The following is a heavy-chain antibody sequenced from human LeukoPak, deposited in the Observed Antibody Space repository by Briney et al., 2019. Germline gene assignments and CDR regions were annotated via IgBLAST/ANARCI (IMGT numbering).Heavy chain of an antibody. V-gene: IGHV4-59*01. CDR1: GGSISSYY. D-gene: IGHD3-16*02. J-gene: IGHJ4*02. CDR3: ARGGGAISLPNSDY. CDR2: IYYSGST. Sequence: PSETLSLTCAVYGGSISSYYWSWIRQPPGKGLEWIGYIYYSGSTNYNPSLKSRVTISVDTSKNQFSLKLSSVTAADTAVYYCARGGGAISLPNSDYWGQGTLVTVSS.